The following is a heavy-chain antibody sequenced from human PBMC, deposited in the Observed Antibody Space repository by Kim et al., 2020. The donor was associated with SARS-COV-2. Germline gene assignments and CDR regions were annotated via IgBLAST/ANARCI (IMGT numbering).Heavy chain of an antibody. V-gene: IGHV3-23*01. CDR1: RFTFSTSA. Sequence: GGSLRLSCAASRFTFSTSAMTWVRQAPGKGLEWVSTIIGSGHGTYYADSVKGRFVVSRDNFKNTLYLQMNNLSGDDTAIYYCARNVHISSVTFLWYFDLWGRGSSVTVSS. CDR2: IIGSGHGT. J-gene: IGHJ2*01. D-gene: IGHD3-3*02. CDR3: ARNVHISSVTFLWYFDL.